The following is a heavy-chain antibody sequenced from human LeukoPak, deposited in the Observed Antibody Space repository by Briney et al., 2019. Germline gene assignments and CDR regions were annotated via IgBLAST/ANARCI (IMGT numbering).Heavy chain of an antibody. D-gene: IGHD6-13*01. CDR3: ARALRAAGYTPLGY. CDR1: GGSISSYH. CDR2: IYYSGST. V-gene: IGHV4-59*08. J-gene: IGHJ4*02. Sequence: MSSETLSLTCTVSGGSISSYHWSWIRQPPGKGLEWIGYIYYSGSTNYNPSLKSRVTISVDTSKNQFSLKLSSVTAADTAVYYCARALRAAGYTPLGYWGQGILVTVSS.